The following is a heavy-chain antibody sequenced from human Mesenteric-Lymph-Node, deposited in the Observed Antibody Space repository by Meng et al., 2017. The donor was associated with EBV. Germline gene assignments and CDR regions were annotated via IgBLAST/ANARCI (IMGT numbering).Heavy chain of an antibody. D-gene: IGHD6-6*01. V-gene: IGHV4-39*01. CDR3: ASYSSSSVDY. CDR2: IYYSGRT. CDR1: VDAISRGSYP. Sequence: QLQLQESGPGLVKPPAPLSPTGTVSVDAISRGSYPWCWIRQPQGKGLYWIGTIYYSGRTYYTPSLKSRLTISVDTSKNQFSVRLSSVTAADTAVYYCASYSSSSVDYWGQGTLVTVSS. J-gene: IGHJ4*02.